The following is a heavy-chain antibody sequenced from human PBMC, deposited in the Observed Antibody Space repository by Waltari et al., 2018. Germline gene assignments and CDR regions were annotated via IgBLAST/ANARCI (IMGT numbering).Heavy chain of an antibody. CDR2: INHSGST. V-gene: IGHV4-34*01. CDR3: ASRIAAAGTKFDY. CDR1: GGSFSGYY. Sequence: QVQLQQWGAGLLKPSETLSLTCAVYGGSFSGYYWSWIRQTPGKGLEWIGEINHSGSTNYNPSLKSRVTISVDTSKNQFSLKLSSVTAADTAVYYCASRIAAAGTKFDYWGQGTLVTVSS. J-gene: IGHJ4*02. D-gene: IGHD6-13*01.